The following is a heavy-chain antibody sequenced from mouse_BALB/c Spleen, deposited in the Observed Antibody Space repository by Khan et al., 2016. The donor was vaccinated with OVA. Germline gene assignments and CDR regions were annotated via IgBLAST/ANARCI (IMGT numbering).Heavy chain of an antibody. J-gene: IGHJ4*01. D-gene: IGHD2-3*01. Sequence: EVKLEVSGPGLVKPSQSLSLTCTVTGYSITSDYAWNWIRQFPENKLEWMGYISSSGSTNYNPALKSRISITRDTSKNQFFLKLNSVTNEDTATYYCARDGSRYNYAMDYWGQGTSVTVSS. CDR2: ISSSGST. CDR1: GYSITSDYA. V-gene: IGHV3-2*02. CDR3: ARDGSRYNYAMDY.